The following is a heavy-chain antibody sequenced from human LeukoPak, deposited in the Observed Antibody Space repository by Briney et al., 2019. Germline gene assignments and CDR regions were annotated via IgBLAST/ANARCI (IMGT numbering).Heavy chain of an antibody. Sequence: GASVKVSCKASGYTFTSYGISWVRQAPGQGLEWMGWISAYNGNTNYAQKLQGRVTMTTDTSTSTAYMELRSLRSDDTAVYYCARDIVLMVYATYLDYWGQGTLVTVSS. J-gene: IGHJ4*02. CDR1: GYTFTSYG. CDR3: ARDIVLMVYATYLDY. CDR2: ISAYNGNT. V-gene: IGHV1-18*01. D-gene: IGHD2-8*01.